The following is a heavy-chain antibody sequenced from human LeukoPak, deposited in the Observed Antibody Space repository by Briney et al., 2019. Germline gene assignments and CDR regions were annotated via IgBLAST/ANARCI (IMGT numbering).Heavy chain of an antibody. J-gene: IGHJ4*02. Sequence: GGSLRLSCAASGFTFSSYSMNWVRQAPGKGLEWVSSISSSSSYIYYADSVKGRFTISSDNAKHSLYLQMNSLRAEDTAVYYCARGGCSGGSCYGYWGQGTLVTVSS. CDR2: ISSSSSYI. CDR3: ARGGCSGGSCYGY. D-gene: IGHD2-15*01. V-gene: IGHV3-21*01. CDR1: GFTFSSYS.